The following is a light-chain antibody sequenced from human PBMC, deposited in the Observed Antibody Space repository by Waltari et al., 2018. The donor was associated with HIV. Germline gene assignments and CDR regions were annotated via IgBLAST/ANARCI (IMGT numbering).Light chain of an antibody. Sequence: DIQLTQSPSFLSVSVGDRVTITCRASQGISSHLAWYQQSPGKSPKLLLYAASTLQGGVPSRFSGGGSGTEFTLTISSLQPEDSATYYCQQFQSYPLTFGQGTRLEIK. V-gene: IGKV1-9*01. CDR2: AAS. CDR3: QQFQSYPLT. J-gene: IGKJ5*01. CDR1: QGISSH.